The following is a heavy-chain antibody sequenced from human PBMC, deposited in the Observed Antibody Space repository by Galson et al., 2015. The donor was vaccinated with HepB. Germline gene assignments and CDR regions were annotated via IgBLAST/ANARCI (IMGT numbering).Heavy chain of an antibody. CDR1: GFTFSSYW. D-gene: IGHD4-17*01. Sequence: SLRLSCAASGFTFSSYWMSWVRQAPGKGLEWVANIKQDGSEKHYVDSVKGRFTISRDNVKNSLYLQMSSLRAEDTAVYYCAKEVYDDYSNVAVYFYFGMDVWGQGTTVTVSS. J-gene: IGHJ6*02. CDR3: AKEVYDDYSNVAVYFYFGMDV. CDR2: IKQDGSEK. V-gene: IGHV3-7*01.